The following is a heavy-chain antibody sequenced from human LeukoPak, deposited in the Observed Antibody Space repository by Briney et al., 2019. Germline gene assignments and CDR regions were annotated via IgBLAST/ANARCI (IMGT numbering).Heavy chain of an antibody. Sequence: PGGSLRLSCAASGLTFSSYAMSWVRQAPGKGLEWVSAISGSGGSTYYADSVKGRFTISRDNAKSSLYLQMNSLRAEDTAVYYCARRTSGTYIVATYWGQGTLVTVSS. CDR3: ARRTSGTYIVATY. D-gene: IGHD5-12*01. J-gene: IGHJ4*02. CDR1: GLTFSSYA. CDR2: ISGSGGST. V-gene: IGHV3-23*01.